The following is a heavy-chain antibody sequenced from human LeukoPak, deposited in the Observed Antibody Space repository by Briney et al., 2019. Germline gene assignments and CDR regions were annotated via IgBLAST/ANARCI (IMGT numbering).Heavy chain of an antibody. Sequence: GGSLRLSCAASGFTFSSYSMNWVRQAPGKGLEWVSSISSSSSYIYYADSVKDRFTISRDNAKNSLYLQMNSLRAEDTAVYYCAREVSVRGLGFYYFDYWGQGTLVTVSS. CDR2: ISSSSSYI. CDR1: GFTFSSYS. CDR3: AREVSVRGLGFYYFDY. D-gene: IGHD3-10*01. V-gene: IGHV3-21*01. J-gene: IGHJ4*02.